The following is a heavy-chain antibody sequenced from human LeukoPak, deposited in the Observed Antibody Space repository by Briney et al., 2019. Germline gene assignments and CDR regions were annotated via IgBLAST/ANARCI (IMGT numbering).Heavy chain of an antibody. CDR1: GFTFSRYS. D-gene: IGHD6-13*01. Sequence: GGSLRLSCAASGFTFSRYSMNWVRQAPGKGLEWVPYITSGSSTIYYADSVKGRFTISRDDATNSLYLQMNSLRAEDTAVYYCASLHQAGVGLWGQGTLVTVSS. CDR2: ITSGSSTI. V-gene: IGHV3-48*04. CDR3: ASLHQAGVGL. J-gene: IGHJ4*02.